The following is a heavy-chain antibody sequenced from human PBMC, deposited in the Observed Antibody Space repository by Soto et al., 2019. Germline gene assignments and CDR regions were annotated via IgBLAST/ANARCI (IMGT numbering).Heavy chain of an antibody. Sequence: GGSLRLSCAASGFSFSNYGMSRVRQAPGKGLEWVATIRGSAATANHADSVKGRFTVSRDNSKNTLYLQMDTLRVEDTAVYYCAKHIWYGESVFDTWGQGTLVTVSS. V-gene: IGHV3-23*01. J-gene: IGHJ5*02. CDR1: GFSFSNYG. D-gene: IGHD3-10*01. CDR3: AKHIWYGESVFDT. CDR2: IRGSAATA.